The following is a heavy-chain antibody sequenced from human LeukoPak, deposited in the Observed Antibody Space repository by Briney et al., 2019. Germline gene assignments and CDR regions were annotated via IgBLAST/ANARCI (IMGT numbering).Heavy chain of an antibody. Sequence: GGSLKIFCKGSGYSFTSYWVGWVRPMPGKGLEWMGIIYPGDSDTRYSPSFQGQVIISADKSISTAYLQWSSLKASDTAMYYCARFPGAYYYDSSGYYPDDAFDIWGQGTMVTVSS. J-gene: IGHJ3*02. CDR1: GYSFTSYW. CDR3: ARFPGAYYYDSSGYYPDDAFDI. V-gene: IGHV5-51*01. CDR2: IYPGDSDT. D-gene: IGHD3-22*01.